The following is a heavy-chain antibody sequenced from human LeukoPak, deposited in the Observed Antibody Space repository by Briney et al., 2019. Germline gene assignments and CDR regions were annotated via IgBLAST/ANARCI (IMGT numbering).Heavy chain of an antibody. CDR2: IYYSGST. V-gene: IGHV4-59*01. D-gene: IGHD6-13*01. Sequence: SETLSLTCTVSGGSISSYYWSWIRQPPGKGLEWIGYIYYSGSTNYNPSLKSRVTISVDTSKNQFSLKLSSVTAADTAVYYCAKSSSWYREVVSWFDPWGQGTLVTVSS. CDR3: AKSSSWYREVVSWFDP. CDR1: GGSISSYY. J-gene: IGHJ5*02.